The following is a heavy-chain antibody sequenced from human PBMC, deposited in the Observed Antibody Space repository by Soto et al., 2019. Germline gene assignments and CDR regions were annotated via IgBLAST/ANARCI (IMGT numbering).Heavy chain of an antibody. CDR2: INHSGST. Sequence: KSSETLSLTCAVYGGSFSGYYWSWIRQPPGKGLEWIGEINHSGSTNYNPSLKSRVTISVDTSKNQFSLKLSSVTAADTAVYYCARGGLRPDYYYYYGMDVWGQGTTVTSP. D-gene: IGHD5-12*01. CDR3: ARGGLRPDYYYYYGMDV. J-gene: IGHJ6*02. CDR1: GGSFSGYY. V-gene: IGHV4-34*01.